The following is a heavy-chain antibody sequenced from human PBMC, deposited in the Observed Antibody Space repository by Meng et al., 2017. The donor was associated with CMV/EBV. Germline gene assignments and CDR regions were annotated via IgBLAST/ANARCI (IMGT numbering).Heavy chain of an antibody. CDR2: IYYSGST. Sequence: CTVSGGSISSSSYYWGWIRQPPGKGLEWIGSIYYSGSTYYNPSLKSRVTISVDTSKNQFSLKLSSVTAADTAVYYCARDPGNSYGFYWGQGTLVTVSS. J-gene: IGHJ4*02. CDR1: GGSISSSSYY. V-gene: IGHV4-39*02. D-gene: IGHD5-18*01. CDR3: ARDPGNSYGFY.